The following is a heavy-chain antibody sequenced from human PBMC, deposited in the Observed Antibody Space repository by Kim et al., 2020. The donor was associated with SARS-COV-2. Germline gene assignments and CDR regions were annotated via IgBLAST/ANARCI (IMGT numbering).Heavy chain of an antibody. CDR2: GGST. V-gene: IGHV3-66*01. D-gene: IGHD2-2*01. Sequence: GGSTYYAAAVQGRFTISRDNSKNMLYLQMNSLRAEDTAVYYCAPFSSKDYWGQGTLVTVSS. CDR3: APFSSKDY. J-gene: IGHJ4*02.